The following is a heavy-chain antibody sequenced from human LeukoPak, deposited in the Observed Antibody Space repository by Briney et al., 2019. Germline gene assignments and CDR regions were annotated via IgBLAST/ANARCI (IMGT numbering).Heavy chain of an antibody. CDR1: GFPFRSYD. V-gene: IGHV3-13*01. CDR2: IGTAGDT. J-gene: IGHJ4*02. CDR3: ARGGIVGAYEDPFDY. D-gene: IGHD1-26*01. Sequence: GSLRLSCAASGFPFRSYDMHWVRPATGKDLEWVSAIGTAGDTYYPGSVKGRFTISRENAKNSLYLQMNSLRAGDTAVYYCARGGIVGAYEDPFDYWGQGTLVTVSS.